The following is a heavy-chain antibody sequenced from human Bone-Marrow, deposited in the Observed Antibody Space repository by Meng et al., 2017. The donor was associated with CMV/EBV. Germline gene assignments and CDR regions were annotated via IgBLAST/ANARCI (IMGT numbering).Heavy chain of an antibody. CDR3: ARELPLGYCSSTSCYDDRFYYGMDV. V-gene: IGHV3-21*01. J-gene: IGHJ6*02. CDR2: ISSSSSYI. Sequence: GGSLRLSCAASGFTFSSYSMNWVRQAPGKGLEWVSSISSSSSYIYYADSVKGRFTISRDNAKNSLYLQMNSLRAEDTAVYYCARELPLGYCSSTSCYDDRFYYGMDVWGQGTTVTVSS. D-gene: IGHD2-2*01. CDR1: GFTFSSYS.